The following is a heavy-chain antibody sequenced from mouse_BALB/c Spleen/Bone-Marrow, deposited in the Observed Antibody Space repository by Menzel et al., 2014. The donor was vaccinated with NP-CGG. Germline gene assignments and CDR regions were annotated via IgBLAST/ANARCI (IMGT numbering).Heavy chain of an antibody. CDR3: ARRGGWLGYFDV. V-gene: IGHV1-9*01. J-gene: IGHJ1*01. D-gene: IGHD2-3*01. Sequence: VQVVESGAELMKPGASVKISCKATGYTFSSYWIEWVKQRPGHGLEWIGEILPGSGSTNYNEKFKGKATFTADTSSNTAYMQLSSLTSEDSAVCYCARRGGWLGYFDVWGAGTTVTVSS. CDR2: ILPGSGST. CDR1: GYTFSSYW.